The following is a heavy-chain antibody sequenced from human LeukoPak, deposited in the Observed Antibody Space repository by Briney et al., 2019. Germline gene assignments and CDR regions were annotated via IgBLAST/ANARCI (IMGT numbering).Heavy chain of an antibody. Sequence: GRSLRLSCAASGFTFSSYAMHWVRQAPGKGLEWVAVISYDGSNKYYADSVKGRFTISRDNSKNTLYLQMNSLRAEDTAVYYCARESSGWYDDAFDTWGQGTMVTVSS. CDR2: ISYDGSNK. CDR3: ARESSGWYDDAFDT. V-gene: IGHV3-30*04. D-gene: IGHD6-19*01. CDR1: GFTFSSYA. J-gene: IGHJ3*02.